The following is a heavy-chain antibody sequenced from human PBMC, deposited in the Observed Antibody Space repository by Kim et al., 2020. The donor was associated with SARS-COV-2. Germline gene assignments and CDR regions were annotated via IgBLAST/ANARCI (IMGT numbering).Heavy chain of an antibody. V-gene: IGHV4-34*01. CDR3: ARGAVMITFGGVIVIPIGY. Sequence: SETLSLTCAVYGGSFSGYYWSWIRQPPGKGLEWIGEINHSGSTNYNPSLKSRVTISVDTSKNQFSLKLSSVTAADTAVYYCARGAVMITFGGVIVIPIGYWGQGTLDTVSA. CDR1: GGSFSGYY. J-gene: IGHJ4*02. CDR2: INHSGST. D-gene: IGHD3-16*02.